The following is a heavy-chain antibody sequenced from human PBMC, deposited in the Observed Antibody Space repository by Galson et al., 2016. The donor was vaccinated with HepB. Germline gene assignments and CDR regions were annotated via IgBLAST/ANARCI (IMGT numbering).Heavy chain of an antibody. CDR2: MSYAGSNE. V-gene: IGHV3-30*18. CDR1: GFSFSNYG. D-gene: IGHD3-10*01. Sequence: SLRLSCAASGFSFSNYGMHWVRQAPGKGLEWVAVMSYAGSNEYYADSVKGRFTISRDNSKNTLYLQMNGLRAEDTAVYYCAKDRRLLWFGEFNYYMDVWGKGTTVTVSS. CDR3: AKDRRLLWFGEFNYYMDV. J-gene: IGHJ6*03.